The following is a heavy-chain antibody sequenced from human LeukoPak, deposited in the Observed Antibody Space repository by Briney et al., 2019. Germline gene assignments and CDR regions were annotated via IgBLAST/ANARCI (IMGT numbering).Heavy chain of an antibody. V-gene: IGHV4-34*01. CDR1: GGSFSDYY. Sequence: SETLSLTCAVYGGSFSDYYWSWIRQPPGKGLEWIGEINHGGSTNYNPSLKSRVTISVDTSKNQFSLKLSYVTDADTAVYHCARVNGASSWCIPFWGQGTLVTVSS. J-gene: IGHJ4*02. CDR2: INHGGST. CDR3: ARVNGASSWCIPF. D-gene: IGHD6-13*01.